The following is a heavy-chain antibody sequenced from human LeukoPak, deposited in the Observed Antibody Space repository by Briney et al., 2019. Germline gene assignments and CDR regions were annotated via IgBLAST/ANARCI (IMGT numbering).Heavy chain of an antibody. D-gene: IGHD2-21*01. CDR2: IYYSGST. J-gene: IGHJ4*02. Sequence: SETLSLTCTVSGGSISSSSYYWGWIRQPPGKGLEWIGSIYYSGSTYYNPSLKSRVTISVDTSKNQFSLKLSSVTAADTAVYYCARESNSKGYFDYWGQGTLVTVSS. V-gene: IGHV4-39*07. CDR1: GGSISSSSYY. CDR3: ARESNSKGYFDY.